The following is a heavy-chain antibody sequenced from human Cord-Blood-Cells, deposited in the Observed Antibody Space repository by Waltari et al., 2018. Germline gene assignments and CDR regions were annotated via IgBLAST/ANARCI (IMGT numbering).Heavy chain of an antibody. CDR1: GFTFSSYD. V-gene: IGHV3-13*01. CDR2: IGTAGDT. D-gene: IGHD5-18*01. CDR3: ARGRYSYGYYYGMDV. J-gene: IGHJ6*02. Sequence: EVQLVESGGGLVQPGGSLRLSCAASGFTFSSYDMHWVRQATGKGLEWVSAIGTAGDTYYPGSVQGRFTISRENAKNASYLQMNSLRAGDTAVYYCARGRYSYGYYYGMDVWGQGTTVTVSS.